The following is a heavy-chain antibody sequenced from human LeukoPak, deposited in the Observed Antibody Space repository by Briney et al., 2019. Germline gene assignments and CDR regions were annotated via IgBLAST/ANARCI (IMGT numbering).Heavy chain of an antibody. J-gene: IGHJ4*02. CDR2: ISSSSSYI. V-gene: IGHV3-21*01. CDR3: ASPPRYCSSTSCYSPYYFDY. Sequence: PGGSLRLSCAASGFTFSSYSMNWVRQAPGKGLEWVSSISSSSSYIYYADSVKGRFTISRDNAKNSLYLQMNSLRAEDTAVYYCASPPRYCSSTSCYSPYYFDYWGQGTLVTVSS. D-gene: IGHD2-2*01. CDR1: GFTFSSYS.